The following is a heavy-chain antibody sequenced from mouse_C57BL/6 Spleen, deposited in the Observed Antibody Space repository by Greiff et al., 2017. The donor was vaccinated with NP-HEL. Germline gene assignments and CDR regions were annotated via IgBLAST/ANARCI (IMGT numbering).Heavy chain of an antibody. Sequence: VQLQQSGPELVKPGASVKISCKASGYAFSSSWMNWVKQRPGKGLEWIGRIYPGDGDTNYNGKFKGKATLTAYNSSSTADMQLSSLTSVDSAVYFCARGLTTAYWGHGALVSVSA. CDR1: GYAFSSSW. V-gene: IGHV1-82*01. D-gene: IGHD1-1*01. CDR3: ARGLTTAY. CDR2: IYPGDGDT. J-gene: IGHJ3*01.